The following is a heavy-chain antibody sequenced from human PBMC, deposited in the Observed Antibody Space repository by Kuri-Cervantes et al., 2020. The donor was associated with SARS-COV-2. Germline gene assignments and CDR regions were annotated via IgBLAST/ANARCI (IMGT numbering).Heavy chain of an antibody. Sequence: GESLKISCAASGFTFSSYSMNWVRQAPGKGLEWVSSISSSSSYIYYADSVKGRFTISRDNSKNTLYLQMNSLGAEDTGVYFCARDATSYDFWTSTTGGYFDYWGQGALVTVSS. J-gene: IGHJ4*02. D-gene: IGHD3-3*01. V-gene: IGHV3-21*01. CDR2: ISSSSSYI. CDR3: ARDATSYDFWTSTTGGYFDY. CDR1: GFTFSSYS.